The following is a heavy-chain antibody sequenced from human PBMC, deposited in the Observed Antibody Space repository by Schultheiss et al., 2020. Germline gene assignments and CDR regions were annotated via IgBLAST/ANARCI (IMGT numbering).Heavy chain of an antibody. CDR2: IKQDGSET. D-gene: IGHD3-22*01. CDR1: GFTFSNYW. J-gene: IGHJ4*02. CDR3: ATPHRGETVNY. Sequence: GGSLRLSCAASGFTFSNYWMTWVRQAPGKGLEWVAIIKQDGSETNYVDSVKGRVTISRDNAKNSLYLQMSSLRAEDTAVYYCATPHRGETVNYWGQGILVTVSS. V-gene: IGHV3-7*03.